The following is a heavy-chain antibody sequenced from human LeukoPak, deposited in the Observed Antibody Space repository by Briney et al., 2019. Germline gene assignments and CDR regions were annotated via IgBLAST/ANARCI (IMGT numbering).Heavy chain of an antibody. Sequence: GGSLRLSCTASGFSFSSYAMSWVRQAPGVGREWVSAIDGGGGRTWHADSVRGRFTISRDNSKNTLFMQMNSLRAEDTAVYYCAKDFYDSSGSRYDYWGQGTLVTVSS. CDR3: AKDFYDSSGSRYDY. CDR1: GFSFSSYA. V-gene: IGHV3-23*01. CDR2: IDGGGGRT. D-gene: IGHD3-22*01. J-gene: IGHJ4*02.